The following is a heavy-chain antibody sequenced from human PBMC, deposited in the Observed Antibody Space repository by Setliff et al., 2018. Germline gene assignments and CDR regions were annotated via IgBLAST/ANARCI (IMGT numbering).Heavy chain of an antibody. V-gene: IGHV4-39*01. CDR2: IYSGGNT. CDR3: ATSGQHLVPIDY. D-gene: IGHD6-13*01. CDR1: RGSISSSGYY. J-gene: IGHJ4*02. Sequence: PSETLSLTCTVSRGSISSSGYYWVWSRQPPGKGLEWIGSIYSGGNTYNNASLKSRVTISVDTSKNQFSLRLSSVTAADTAVYYCATSGQHLVPIDYWGQGTLVTVSS.